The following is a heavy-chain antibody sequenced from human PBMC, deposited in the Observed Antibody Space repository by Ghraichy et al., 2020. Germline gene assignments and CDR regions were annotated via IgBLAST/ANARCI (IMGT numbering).Heavy chain of an antibody. V-gene: IGHV1-18*01. CDR2: INCDSGKT. Sequence: ASVKVSCKAQGYVFNSYHISWVRQAPGQGLEWMGWINCDSGKTEYAQDFQDRVSMTADKSTSTVFMELRRLTSDDTAIYFCSRDACATCPPYYYGMDVLG. CDR1: GYVFNSYH. CDR3: SRDACATCPPYYYGMDV. J-gene: IGHJ6*02.